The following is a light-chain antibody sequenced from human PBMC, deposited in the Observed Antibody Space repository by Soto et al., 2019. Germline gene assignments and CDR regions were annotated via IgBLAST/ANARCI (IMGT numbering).Light chain of an antibody. CDR2: RNN. V-gene: IGLV1-47*01. CDR1: SSNIGSNY. CDR3: AAWDDSLSGHYV. Sequence: QSVLTQPPSASVTPGQRVTISCSGSSSNIGSNYVYWYQQLPGTAPKLLIYRNNQRPSGGPDRFSGSKSGTSASLAISGLRSEDEPDYYCAAWDDSLSGHYVFGTGTKVTVL. J-gene: IGLJ1*01.